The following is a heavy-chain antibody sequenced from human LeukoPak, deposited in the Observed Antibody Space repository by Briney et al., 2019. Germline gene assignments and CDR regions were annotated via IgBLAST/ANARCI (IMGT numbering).Heavy chain of an antibody. CDR1: GGTFSSYA. CDR2: IIPIFGTA. Sequence: ASVKVSCKASGGTFSSYAISWVRQAPGQGLEWMGGIIPIFGTANYAQKFQGRVTITADESTSTAYMELSSLRSEDTAVYYCARLPYYYDSSGYPHYWGQGTLVTVSS. V-gene: IGHV1-69*13. D-gene: IGHD3-22*01. CDR3: ARLPYYYDSSGYPHY. J-gene: IGHJ4*02.